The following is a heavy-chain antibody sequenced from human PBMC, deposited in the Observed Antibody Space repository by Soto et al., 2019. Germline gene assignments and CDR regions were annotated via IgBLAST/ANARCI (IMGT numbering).Heavy chain of an antibody. D-gene: IGHD3-3*01. CDR3: AHRTISPLITIFGVVIRGMFDY. J-gene: IGHJ4*02. Sequence: QITLKESGPTLVKPTQTLTLTCTFSGFSLSTSGVGVGWIRQPPGKALEWLALIYWDDDKRYSPSLKSRLTITKDTSKNQVVLTMTNMDPVDTATYYCAHRTISPLITIFGVVIRGMFDYWGQGTLVTVSS. CDR1: GFSLSTSGVG. CDR2: IYWDDDK. V-gene: IGHV2-5*02.